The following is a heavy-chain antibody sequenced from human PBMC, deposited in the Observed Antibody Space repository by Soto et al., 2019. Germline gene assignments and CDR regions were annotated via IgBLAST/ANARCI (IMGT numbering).Heavy chain of an antibody. V-gene: IGHV4-59*01. Sequence: SETLSLTCAVSGDSINDSYWSWIRQPPGKRLEWIGNIYYSVTATYNPSLESRVTMSVDTSKNQFSLKLNSVDAADTAVYYCAKYRRTEAEGFTLDYWGRGTLVTVSS. CDR1: GDSINDSY. CDR2: IYYSVTA. J-gene: IGHJ4*02. CDR3: AKYRRTEAEGFTLDY. D-gene: IGHD6-13*01.